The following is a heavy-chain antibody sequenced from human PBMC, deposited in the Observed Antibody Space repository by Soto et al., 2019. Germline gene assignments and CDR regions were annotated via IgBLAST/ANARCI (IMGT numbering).Heavy chain of an antibody. Sequence: QVHLVQSGAEVKKPGASVKVSCKASGFTFTSYAITWVRQAPGQGLEWMGWISAYNGATNYAQNLQGRVTMTTDTFXSTAYMELGSLTSDDTAVYYCARDFTGWPPDGVDSWGQGTLVTVSS. CDR3: ARDFTGWPPDGVDS. CDR1: GFTFTSYA. D-gene: IGHD3-16*01. J-gene: IGHJ4*02. V-gene: IGHV1-18*01. CDR2: ISAYNGAT.